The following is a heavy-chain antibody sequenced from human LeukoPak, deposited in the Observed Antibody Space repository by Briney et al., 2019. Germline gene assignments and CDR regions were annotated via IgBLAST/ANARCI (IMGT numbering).Heavy chain of an antibody. V-gene: IGHV1-46*01. CDR1: GYTFTSYY. CDR2: INPSGGST. Sequence: ASVKVSCKASGYTFTSYYMHWVRQAPGQGLEWMGIINPSGGSTSYAQKFQARVTMTRDTSTSTVYMELSSLRSEDTAVYYCANSLYGDLIDYWGQGTLVTVSS. D-gene: IGHD4-17*01. CDR3: ANSLYGDLIDY. J-gene: IGHJ4*02.